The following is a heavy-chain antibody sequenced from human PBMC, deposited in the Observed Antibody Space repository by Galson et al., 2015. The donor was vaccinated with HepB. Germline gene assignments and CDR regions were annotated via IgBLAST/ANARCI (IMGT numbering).Heavy chain of an antibody. V-gene: IGHV3-23*01. CDR2: ISGAGGDA. Sequence: SLRLSCAASGFTFSGYTMSWVRQAPGKGLEWVSAISGAGGDAYYADSVKGRFTISRDNSKNTVFLQMNSLKASDTAIYYCARNGYCSDGACYGFDFWGQGTLVTVSS. CDR3: ARNGYCSDGACYGFDF. D-gene: IGHD2-15*01. J-gene: IGHJ4*02. CDR1: GFTFSGYT.